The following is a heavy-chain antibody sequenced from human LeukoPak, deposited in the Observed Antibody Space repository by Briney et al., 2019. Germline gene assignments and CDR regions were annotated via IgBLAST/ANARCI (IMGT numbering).Heavy chain of an antibody. J-gene: IGHJ4*02. Sequence: GSLRLSCAASGFTFSSYAMSWVRQPPGKGLEWIGSIYYSGSTYYNPSLKSRVTISVDTSKNQFSLKLSSVTAADTAVYYCARNPTGGFDYWGQGTLVTVSS. D-gene: IGHD4-11*01. CDR1: GFTFSSYA. CDR2: IYYSGST. V-gene: IGHV4-39*01. CDR3: ARNPTGGFDY.